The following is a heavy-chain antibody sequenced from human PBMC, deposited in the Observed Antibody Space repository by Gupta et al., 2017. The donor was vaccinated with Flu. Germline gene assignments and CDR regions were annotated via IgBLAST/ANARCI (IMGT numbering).Heavy chain of an antibody. CDR1: YA. CDR3: ARNVYDGYVDRHYFDA. CDR2: SIPALDTT. V-gene: IGHV1-69*06. J-gene: IGHJ4*02. Sequence: YAISWVRQAPGQGLEWMGGSIPALDTTHYAQKFQGRVTITADKSARSVSMEFTNLKSEDTALYYCARNVYDGYVDRHYFDAGGQGTLVIVSS. D-gene: IGHD3-16*01.